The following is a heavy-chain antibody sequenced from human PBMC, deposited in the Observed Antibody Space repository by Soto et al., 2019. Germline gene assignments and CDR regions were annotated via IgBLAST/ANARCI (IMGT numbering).Heavy chain of an antibody. Sequence: PSETLSLTCIVSGGSISSYYWSWIRQPPGKGLEWIGYIYYSGSTNYNPSLKSRVTISVDTSKNQFSLKLSSVTAADTAVYYCARDRRYSSSDYYGMDVWGQGTTVTVSS. J-gene: IGHJ6*02. V-gene: IGHV4-59*01. CDR2: IYYSGST. CDR1: GGSISSYY. CDR3: ARDRRYSSSDYYGMDV. D-gene: IGHD6-6*01.